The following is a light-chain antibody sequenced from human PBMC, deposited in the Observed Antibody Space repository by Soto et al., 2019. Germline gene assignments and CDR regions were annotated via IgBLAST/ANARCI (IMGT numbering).Light chain of an antibody. Sequence: ETVMTQSPVTLSVSPGQRVTLSCMASQSVTSDLAWYQQRPGQAPRLLIYGAATRATGIPARFSGSGSGTEFTLTISSLQSEDFALYYCQQYNQWPLTFGGGTKVEIK. CDR1: QSVTSD. CDR2: GAA. CDR3: QQYNQWPLT. J-gene: IGKJ4*01. V-gene: IGKV3-15*01.